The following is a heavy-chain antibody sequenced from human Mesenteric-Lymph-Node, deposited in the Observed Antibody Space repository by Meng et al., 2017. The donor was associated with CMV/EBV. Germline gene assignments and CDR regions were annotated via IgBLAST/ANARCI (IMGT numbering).Heavy chain of an antibody. V-gene: IGHV3-21*01. CDR2: ISHGGGYI. D-gene: IGHD6-19*01. J-gene: IGHJ4*02. CDR1: GFTFSDYN. CDR3: ARPLDIAVIDY. Sequence: ETLSLTCAASGFTFSDYNMNWVRQAPGKGLEWVASISHGGGYIYYADSVKGRFTISRDNAKNSLYLQMNSVRAEDTAVYYCARPLDIAVIDYWGQGTLVTVSS.